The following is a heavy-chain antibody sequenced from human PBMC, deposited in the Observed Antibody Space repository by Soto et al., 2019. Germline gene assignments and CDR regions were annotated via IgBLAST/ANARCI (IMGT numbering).Heavy chain of an antibody. CDR3: GKGQAGVTAFDI. V-gene: IGHV3-30*18. Sequence: GGSLRLSCAASGFTFSSYGMHWVRQAPGKGLGWVAVISYDGSNKYYAASVTGRFTISRDNAKNTLYLQKTSLRAEDTAVYYCGKGQAGVTAFDIWGQGTMVTVSS. D-gene: IGHD5-18*01. J-gene: IGHJ3*02. CDR2: ISYDGSNK. CDR1: GFTFSSYG.